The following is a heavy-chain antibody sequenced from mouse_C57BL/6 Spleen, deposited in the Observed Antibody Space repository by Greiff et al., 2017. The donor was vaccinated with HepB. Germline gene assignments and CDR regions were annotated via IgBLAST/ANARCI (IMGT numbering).Heavy chain of an antibody. Sequence: EVKLMESGPGLVKPSQSLSLTCSVTGYSITSGYYWNWIRQFPGNKLEWMGYISYDGSNNYNPSLKNRISITRDTSKNQFYLKLNSVTTEDTATYYCARGGSFKGDWYFDVWGTGTTVTVSS. CDR3: ARGGSFKGDWYFDV. CDR2: ISYDGSN. CDR1: GYSITSGYY. V-gene: IGHV3-6*01. J-gene: IGHJ1*03.